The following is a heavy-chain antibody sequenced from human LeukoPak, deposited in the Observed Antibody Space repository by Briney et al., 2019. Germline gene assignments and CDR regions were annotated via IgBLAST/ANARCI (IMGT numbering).Heavy chain of an antibody. CDR1: GGSISSGSYY. CDR3: ARDSRRLNWFDP. D-gene: IGHD6-13*01. CDR2: IYTSGST. V-gene: IGHV4-61*02. J-gene: IGHJ5*02. Sequence: SETLSLTCTVSGGSISSGSYYWRWIRQPGGKGLEWIGRIYTSGSTNYTPSLKRRVTISVDTSKNQFSLKLSSVTAADTAVYYCARDSRRLNWFDPWGQGTLVTVSS.